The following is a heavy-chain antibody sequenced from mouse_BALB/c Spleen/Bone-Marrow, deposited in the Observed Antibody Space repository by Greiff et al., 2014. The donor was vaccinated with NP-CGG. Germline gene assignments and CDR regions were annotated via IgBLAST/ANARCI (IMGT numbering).Heavy chain of an antibody. V-gene: IGHV7-3*02. J-gene: IGHJ2*01. CDR2: IRNKAYGYTT. D-gene: IGHD1-1*01. Sequence: EVQVVESGGGLVQPGGSLRLSCAPSGFTFTDYYMNWVRQPPGKALEWLAFIRNKAYGYTTEYSASVKGRFTISRDNSQNILYLQMNTLRAEDSATYYCARDMGGLLFDSWGQGTTLSVSS. CDR1: GFTFTDYY. CDR3: ARDMGGLLFDS.